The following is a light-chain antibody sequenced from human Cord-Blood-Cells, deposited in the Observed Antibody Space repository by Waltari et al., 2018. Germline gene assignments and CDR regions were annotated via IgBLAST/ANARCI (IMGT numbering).Light chain of an antibody. Sequence: ELVLTQSPGTLSLSPGERATLSCRASQSVSSSYLAWYQQKPGQAPRLLIYGASSRATGIPDRFSGSGSGTDFTLTISRLEPEDFALYYCQQYGSSPTFGQGTKVEIK. V-gene: IGKV3-20*01. CDR3: QQYGSSPT. J-gene: IGKJ1*01. CDR1: QSVSSSY. CDR2: GAS.